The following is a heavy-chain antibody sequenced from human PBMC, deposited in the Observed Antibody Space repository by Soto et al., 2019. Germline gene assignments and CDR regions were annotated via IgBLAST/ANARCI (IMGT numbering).Heavy chain of an antibody. D-gene: IGHD1-26*01. V-gene: IGHV3-49*04. CDR1: GFTFGDYA. J-gene: IGHJ4*02. CDR2: IRTKAYGGTT. Sequence: GGSLRLSCTASGFTFGDYAMSWVRQAPGKGLEWVGFIRTKAYGGTTEYAASVKGRFTISRDDSKSIAYLQMNSLKTKDTAVYYCTRDPYSGTYYPFDYWGQGTLVTVSS. CDR3: TRDPYSGTYYPFDY.